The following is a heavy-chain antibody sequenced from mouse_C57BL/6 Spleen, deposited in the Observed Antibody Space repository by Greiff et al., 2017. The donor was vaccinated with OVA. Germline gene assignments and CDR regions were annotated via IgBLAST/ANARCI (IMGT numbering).Heavy chain of an antibody. CDR2: IYPGSGNT. CDR1: GYSFTSYY. J-gene: IGHJ3*01. CDR3: ASPYYYGSSGFAY. D-gene: IGHD1-1*01. Sequence: VQLQQSGPELVKPGASVKISCKASGYSFTSYYIHWVKQRPGQGLEWIGWIYPGSGNTKYNEKFKGKATLTADTSSSTAYMQLSSLTSEDSAVYYCASPYYYGSSGFAYWGQGTLVTVSA. V-gene: IGHV1-66*01.